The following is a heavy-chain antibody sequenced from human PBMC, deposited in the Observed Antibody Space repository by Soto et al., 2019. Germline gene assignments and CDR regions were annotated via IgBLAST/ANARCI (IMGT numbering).Heavy chain of an antibody. CDR1: GYTFTSYG. J-gene: IGHJ4*02. CDR3: AREGDYYYGSGSPLDY. CDR2: ISAYNGNT. D-gene: IGHD3-10*01. Sequence: ASVKVSCKASGYTFTSYGISWVRQAPGQGLEWMGWISAYNGNTNYAQKLQGRVTMTTDTSTSTAYMELRSLRSDDTAVYYCAREGDYYYGSGSPLDYWGQGTLVTVSS. V-gene: IGHV1-18*01.